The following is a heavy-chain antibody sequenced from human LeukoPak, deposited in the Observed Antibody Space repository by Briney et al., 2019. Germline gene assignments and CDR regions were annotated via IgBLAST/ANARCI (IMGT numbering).Heavy chain of an antibody. V-gene: IGHV3-48*04. J-gene: IGHJ1*01. CDR2: ITSSGGTI. CDR3: AREGIAAAGEH. Sequence: GGSLRLSCAASGFTFSGHAMSWVRQAPGKGLEWVSFITSSGGTIYYADSVKGRFTMSRDNAKNSLYLQMKSLRVEDTAVYYCAREGIAAAGEHWGQGTLVTVSS. CDR1: GFTFSGHA. D-gene: IGHD6-13*01.